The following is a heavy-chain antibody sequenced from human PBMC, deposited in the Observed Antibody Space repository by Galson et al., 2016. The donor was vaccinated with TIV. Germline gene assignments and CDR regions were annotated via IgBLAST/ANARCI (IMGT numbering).Heavy chain of an antibody. V-gene: IGHV1-69*13. D-gene: IGHD3-22*01. CDR2: IIPIFRTV. Sequence: SVKVSCKASGGIFRSYAISWVRQAPGQGLEWMGGIIPIFRTVHYAQRFQGRVTITADESTSTAYMELSSLRSEDTAVYYCARGEVYDSLDGWGQGTLVTVSS. J-gene: IGHJ4*02. CDR1: GGIFRSYA. CDR3: ARGEVYDSLDG.